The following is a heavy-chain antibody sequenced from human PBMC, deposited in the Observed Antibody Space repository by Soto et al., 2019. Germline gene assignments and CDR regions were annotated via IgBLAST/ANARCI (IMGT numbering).Heavy chain of an antibody. CDR1: GFTFSNYA. V-gene: IGHV3-23*01. Sequence: EVQLLESGGGLVQPGGSLRLSCGASGFTFSNYAMTWVRQAPGKGLEWVSTISGRGDNTYYADSVRGRFTISRDNSQNTLYLQMFALRADDTAVYHCAKMAWWGDPPGGDSWGQGTLVTISS. J-gene: IGHJ4*02. D-gene: IGHD3-10*01. CDR2: ISGRGDNT. CDR3: AKMAWWGDPPGGDS.